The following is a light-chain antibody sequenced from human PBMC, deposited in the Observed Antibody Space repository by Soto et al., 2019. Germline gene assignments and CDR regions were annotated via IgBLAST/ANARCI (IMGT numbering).Light chain of an antibody. J-gene: IGLJ1*01. CDR3: QSYDSRNLYV. CDR1: SGGIASNY. CDR2: EDN. V-gene: IGLV6-57*01. Sequence: NFMLTQPHSMSPSPGKTVTISCTRSSGGIASNYVQWYQQRPGSSPTTVIYEDNQRPSGVPDRFSGSIDSSSNSASLTISGLKTEDEADYYCQSYDSRNLYVFGTGTKLTVL.